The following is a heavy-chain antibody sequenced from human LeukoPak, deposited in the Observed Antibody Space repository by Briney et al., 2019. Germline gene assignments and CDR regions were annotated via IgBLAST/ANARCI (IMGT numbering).Heavy chain of an antibody. CDR3: ASTGSGSYYGLTDY. J-gene: IGHJ4*02. V-gene: IGHV1-2*02. CDR1: RYTFTGYY. D-gene: IGHD3-10*01. CDR2: INPNSGGT. Sequence: GASVKVSCKASRYTFTGYYMHWVRQAPGHGLEWMGWINPNSGGTNYAQKFQGRVTMTRDTSISTAYIELSRLRSDDTAVYYCASTGSGSYYGLTDYWGQGTLVSVCS.